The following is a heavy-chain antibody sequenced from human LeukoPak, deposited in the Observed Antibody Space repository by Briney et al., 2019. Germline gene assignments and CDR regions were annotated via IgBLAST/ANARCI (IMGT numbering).Heavy chain of an antibody. CDR2: IFSNDEK. V-gene: IGHV2-26*01. CDR3: ARAPMVRGVLDAFDI. D-gene: IGHD3-10*01. J-gene: IGHJ3*02. Sequence: SGPVLVKPTETLTLTCSVSGFSLSNARMGVSWIRQPPGKALEWLAHIFSNDEKSYSTSLKSRLIISKDTSKSQVVLTMTNMDPVDTATYYCARAPMVRGVLDAFDIWGQGTMVTVSS. CDR1: GFSLSNARMG.